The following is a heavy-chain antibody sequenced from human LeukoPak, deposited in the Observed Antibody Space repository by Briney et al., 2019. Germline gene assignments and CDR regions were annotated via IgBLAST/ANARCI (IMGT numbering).Heavy chain of an antibody. CDR2: FDPEDGET. Sequence: ASVKVSCKVSGYTLTELSMHWVRQAPGKGLEWMGGFDPEDGETIYAQKYQGRVTMTEDTSTDTAYMELSSLRSEDTAVYYCATGLREWLSDDYWGQGTLVTVSS. CDR3: ATGLREWLSDDY. CDR1: GYTLTELS. D-gene: IGHD3-3*01. J-gene: IGHJ4*02. V-gene: IGHV1-24*01.